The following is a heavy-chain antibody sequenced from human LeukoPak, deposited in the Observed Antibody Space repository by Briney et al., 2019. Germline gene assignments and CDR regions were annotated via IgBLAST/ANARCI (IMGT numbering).Heavy chain of an antibody. CDR2: IIPILGIA. J-gene: IGHJ4*02. CDR3: ARKHGSGSYYKEGFDY. V-gene: IGHV1-69*04. CDR1: GYTFTNYG. D-gene: IGHD3-10*01. Sequence: SVKVSCKASGYTFTNYGVSWVRQAPGQGLEWMGRIIPILGIANYAQKFQGRVTITADKSTSTAYMELSSLRSEDTAVYYCARKHGSGSYYKEGFDYWGQGALVTVSS.